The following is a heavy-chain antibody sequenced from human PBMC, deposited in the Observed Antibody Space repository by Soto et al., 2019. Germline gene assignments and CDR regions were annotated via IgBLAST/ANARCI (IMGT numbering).Heavy chain of an antibody. V-gene: IGHV3-30-3*01. D-gene: IGHD5-18*01. Sequence: GGSLRLSCAASGFTFSSYAMHWVRQAPGKGLEWVAVISYDGSNKYYADSVKGRFTISRDNSKNTLYLQMNSLRAEDTAVYYCARDANIVPRVAMVSYFDYWGQGTLVTVSS. CDR1: GFTFSSYA. J-gene: IGHJ4*02. CDR2: ISYDGSNK. CDR3: ARDANIVPRVAMVSYFDY.